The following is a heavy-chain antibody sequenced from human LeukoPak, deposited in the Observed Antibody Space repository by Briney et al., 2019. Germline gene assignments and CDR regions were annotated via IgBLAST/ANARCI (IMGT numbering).Heavy chain of an antibody. CDR2: INPKSGGR. CDR3: ATGERLVPAAMWFDY. CDR1: GYTFTGYY. D-gene: IGHD2-2*01. J-gene: IGHJ4*02. Sequence: ASVTVSCKASGYTFTGYYMHWVRQAPGQGLEWMGWINPKSGGRSYAQRFQGRVTMTRDTSISTAYMELSRLRSDDTAVYYCATGERLVPAAMWFDYWGQGTLVTVSS. V-gene: IGHV1-2*02.